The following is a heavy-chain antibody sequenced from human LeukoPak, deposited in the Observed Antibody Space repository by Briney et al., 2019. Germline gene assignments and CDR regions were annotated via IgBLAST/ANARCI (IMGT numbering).Heavy chain of an antibody. CDR1: GFTFSSYW. J-gene: IGHJ4*02. V-gene: IGHV3-7*01. Sequence: PGGSLRLSCAASGFTFSSYWMGWVRQAPGKGLEWVANIKQDGSEKYYVDSVKGRFTISRDNAKNSLYLQMNSLRAEDTAVYYCAREPPYYYDSSGYFSTSFDYWGQGTLVTVSS. D-gene: IGHD3-22*01. CDR3: AREPPYYYDSSGYFSTSFDY. CDR2: IKQDGSEK.